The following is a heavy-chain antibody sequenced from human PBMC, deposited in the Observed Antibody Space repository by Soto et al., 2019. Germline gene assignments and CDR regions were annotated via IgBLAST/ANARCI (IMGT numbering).Heavy chain of an antibody. CDR2: INSDGSST. V-gene: IGHV3-74*01. Sequence: EVQLVESGGGLVQPGGSLRLSCAASGFTFSSYWMHWVRQAPGKGLVWVSRINSDGSSTSYADSVKGRFTISRDNAKNTLYLQMNSGRAEDTAVYYCARAGAPPPFFDYWGQGTLVTVSS. D-gene: IGHD1-26*01. CDR1: GFTFSSYW. J-gene: IGHJ4*02. CDR3: ARAGAPPPFFDY.